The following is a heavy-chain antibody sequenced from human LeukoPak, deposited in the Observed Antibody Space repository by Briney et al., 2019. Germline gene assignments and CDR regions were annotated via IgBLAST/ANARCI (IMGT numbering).Heavy chain of an antibody. V-gene: IGHV4-39*07. CDR1: GGSISSSSYY. D-gene: IGHD3-16*02. J-gene: IGHJ5*02. Sequence: SETLSLTCTVSGGSISSSSYYWGWIRQPPGKGLEWIGSIYYSGSPCYNPSLKSRVTISVDTSKNQFSLELSSVTAADTAVYYCARDKHLDDYVWGSYRPASFDPWGQGTLVTVSS. CDR2: IYYSGSP. CDR3: ARDKHLDDYVWGSYRPASFDP.